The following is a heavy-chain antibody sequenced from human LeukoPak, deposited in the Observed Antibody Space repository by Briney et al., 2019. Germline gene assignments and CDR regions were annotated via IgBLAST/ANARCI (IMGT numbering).Heavy chain of an antibody. CDR3: TTSRTFDY. J-gene: IGHJ4*02. V-gene: IGHV3-7*01. CDR1: GFTFSSYW. CDR2: IKQDGSEK. Sequence: GGSLRLSCAASGFTFSSYWMSWVRQAPGKGLEWVANIKQDGSEKHYVDSVKGRFTISRANAKNSLYLQMNSLRAEDTAVYYCTTSRTFDYWGQGTLVTVSS. D-gene: IGHD2-2*01.